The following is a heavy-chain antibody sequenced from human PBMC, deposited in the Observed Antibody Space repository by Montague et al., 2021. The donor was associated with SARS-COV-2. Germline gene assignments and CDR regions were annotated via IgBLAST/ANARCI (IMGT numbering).Heavy chain of an antibody. CDR1: GGSITIYNHY. D-gene: IGHD6-25*01. CDR3: ARGKRLPGNYYFDY. Sequence: SETLSLTCTVSGGSITIYNHYWTWIRQPPGKGLEWIGSIYYSGSTYYNPSLESRVTMSADTSKYQFFLRVTSVTAADTAVYYCARGKRLPGNYYFDYWGRGVLVTVSS. V-gene: IGHV4-39*02. CDR2: IYYSGST. J-gene: IGHJ4*02.